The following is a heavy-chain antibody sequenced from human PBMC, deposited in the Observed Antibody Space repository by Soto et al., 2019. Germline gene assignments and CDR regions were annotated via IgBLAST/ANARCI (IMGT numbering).Heavy chain of an antibody. CDR2: IGTRTGDL. D-gene: IGHD1-26*01. CDR3: AKRSPSGAYYFDF. CDR1: VFTFTSYA. V-gene: IGHV3-23*01. Sequence: GSLRLSCAASVFTFTSYAMTWVLQGPGKGLEWVSSIGTRTGDLLYADSVKGRFTISRDNSINTLFLQMNSLRTEDTAIYYCAKRSPSGAYYFDFWGQGTLVTVSS. J-gene: IGHJ4*02.